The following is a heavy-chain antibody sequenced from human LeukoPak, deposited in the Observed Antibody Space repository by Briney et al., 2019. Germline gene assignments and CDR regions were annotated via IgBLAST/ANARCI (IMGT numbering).Heavy chain of an antibody. V-gene: IGHV1-2*02. CDR1: GYTFTGYY. Sequence: GASVKVSCKASGYTFTGYYMHWVRQAPGQGLEWMGWINPNSGGTNYAQKFQGRVTMTRDTSISTAYMELSRLRSDDTAVYYCARVKYYDILTGYYPFDYWGQGTLVTVSS. CDR2: INPNSGGT. CDR3: ARVKYYDILTGYYPFDY. J-gene: IGHJ4*02. D-gene: IGHD3-9*01.